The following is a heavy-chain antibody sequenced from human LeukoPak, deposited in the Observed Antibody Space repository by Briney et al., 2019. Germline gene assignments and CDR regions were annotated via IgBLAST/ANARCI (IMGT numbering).Heavy chain of an antibody. Sequence: ASETLSLTCTVSGGSISSSSYYWGWIRQPPGKGLEWIGSIYYSGSTYYNPSLKSRVTISVDTSKNQFSLKLSSVTAADTAVYYCARRTHRRWELLTFDYWGQGTLVTVSS. V-gene: IGHV4-39*01. D-gene: IGHD1-26*01. CDR1: GGSISSSSYY. CDR2: IYYSGST. CDR3: ARRTHRRWELLTFDY. J-gene: IGHJ4*02.